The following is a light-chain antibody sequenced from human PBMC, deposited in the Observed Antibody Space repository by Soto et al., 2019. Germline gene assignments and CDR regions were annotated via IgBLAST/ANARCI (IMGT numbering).Light chain of an antibody. CDR2: GAS. CDR1: QSITSNF. J-gene: IGKJ5*01. CDR3: EQYGTSVSIT. V-gene: IGKV3-20*01. Sequence: EIVLTQSPGTLSLSPGERATLSCRASQSITSNFLAWYQKKPGQSPMLLIYGASRRAKGIPDRFSGSGSGTDFSLTIRRLEPEDFAVYYCEQYGTSVSITFGQGTRLDI.